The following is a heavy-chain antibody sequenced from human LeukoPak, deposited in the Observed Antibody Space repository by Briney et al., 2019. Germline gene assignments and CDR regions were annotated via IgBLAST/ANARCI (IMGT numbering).Heavy chain of an antibody. CDR3: ARDLKDSSGYYYFDY. D-gene: IGHD6-19*01. Sequence: GGSLRLSCAASGFTFSSYSMNWVRQAPGKGLEWVSSISSSSSYIYYADSVKGRFTISRDNAKNSLYLQMNSLRAEDTAVYYCARDLKDSSGYYYFDYWGQGTLVTVSS. CDR2: ISSSSSYI. V-gene: IGHV3-21*01. J-gene: IGHJ4*02. CDR1: GFTFSSYS.